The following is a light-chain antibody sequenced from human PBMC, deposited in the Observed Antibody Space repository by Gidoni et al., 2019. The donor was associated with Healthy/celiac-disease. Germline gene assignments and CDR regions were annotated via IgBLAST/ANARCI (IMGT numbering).Light chain of an antibody. J-gene: IGKJ1*01. CDR3: KQYYRYPRT. Sequence: AIRLTQSPSSPSASTGDRVTITCLASQGISSYLAWYQQKPGKAPKLLIYAASTLQSGVPARFSGSGSGTDFTLTISCLQSEDFATYYCKQYYRYPRTFGQGTKVEIK. CDR2: AAS. CDR1: QGISSY. V-gene: IGKV1-8*01.